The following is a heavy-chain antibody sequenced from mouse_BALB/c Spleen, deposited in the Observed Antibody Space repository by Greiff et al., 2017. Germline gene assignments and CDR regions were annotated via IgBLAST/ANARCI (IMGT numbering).Heavy chain of an antibody. CDR2: ISYSGST. Sequence: EVHLVESGPSLVKPSQTLSLTCSVTGDSITSGYWNWIRKFPGNKLEYMGYISYSGSTYYNPSLKSRISITRDTSKNQYYLQLNSVTTEDTATYYCATGPNYYGYAMDYWGQGTSVTVSS. CDR1: GDSITSGY. D-gene: IGHD1-1*01. V-gene: IGHV3-8*02. J-gene: IGHJ4*01. CDR3: ATGPNYYGYAMDY.